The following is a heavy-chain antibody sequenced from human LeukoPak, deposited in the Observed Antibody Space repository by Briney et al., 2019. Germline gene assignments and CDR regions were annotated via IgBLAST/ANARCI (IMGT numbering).Heavy chain of an antibody. D-gene: IGHD1-26*01. CDR2: ISAYNGNT. J-gene: IGHJ5*02. V-gene: IGHV1-18*01. CDR1: GGTFSSYA. Sequence: ASVKVSCKASGGTFSSYAISWVRPAPGQGLEWMGWISAYNGNTNYAQKLQGRVTMTTDTSTSTAYMELRSLRSDDTAVYYCARGRAVVGATSGWFDPWGQGTLVTVSS. CDR3: ARGRAVVGATSGWFDP.